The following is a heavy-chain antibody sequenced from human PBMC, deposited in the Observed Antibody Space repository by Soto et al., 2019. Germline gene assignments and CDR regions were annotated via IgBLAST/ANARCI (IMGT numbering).Heavy chain of an antibody. V-gene: IGHV1-8*01. CDR1: GYTFTSYD. CDR3: ARENYYDSSGYYYSYYYYGMDV. J-gene: IGHJ6*02. Sequence: ASVKVSCKASGYTFTSYDINWVRQATGQGLEWMGWMNPNSGNTGYAQKFQGRVTMTRNTSISTAYMELSSLRSEDMAVYYCARENYYDSSGYYYSYYYYGMDVWGQGTTVTVSS. D-gene: IGHD3-22*01. CDR2: MNPNSGNT.